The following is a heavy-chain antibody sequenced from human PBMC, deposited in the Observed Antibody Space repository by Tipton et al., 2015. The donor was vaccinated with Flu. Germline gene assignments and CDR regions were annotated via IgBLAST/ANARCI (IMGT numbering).Heavy chain of an antibody. J-gene: IGHJ6*02. CDR1: GFIFDDHD. D-gene: IGHD2-2*01. CDR3: AKDKICSTASCLYFYHTLDV. Sequence: SLRLSCAASGFIFDDHDMHWVRLAPGKGLEWVSSISGVGDCAYYADSVKGRFTISRDKNKKSLYLQMNSLRTEDTALYYCAKDKICSTASCLYFYHTLDVWGQGTTVTVSS. V-gene: IGHV3-43*02. CDR2: ISGVGDCA.